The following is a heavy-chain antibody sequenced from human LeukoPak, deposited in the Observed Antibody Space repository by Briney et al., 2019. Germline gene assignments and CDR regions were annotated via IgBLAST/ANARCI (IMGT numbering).Heavy chain of an antibody. J-gene: IGHJ4*02. CDR3: TRSVVTTADFDY. D-gene: IGHD2-21*02. CDR1: GFTFSSYA. Sequence: PGGSLRLSCAASGFTFSSYAMSWVRQAPGKGLEWVSTISDSGGSSYYEDSVKGRFTISRDNSKSTLYLHLNIPRPEDTAMYYCTRSVVTTADFDYWGQGTLVTVSS. V-gene: IGHV3-23*01. CDR2: ISDSGGSS.